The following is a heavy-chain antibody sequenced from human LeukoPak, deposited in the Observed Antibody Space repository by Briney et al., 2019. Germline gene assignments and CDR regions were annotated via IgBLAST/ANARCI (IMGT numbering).Heavy chain of an antibody. D-gene: IGHD3-22*01. Sequence: SETLSLTCAVSGYSITSGYYWAWIRQPPGKGLEWIGNIYHSGSTYYNASLKSRVTISVDTSKNQFSLRLTSVTAADTAVYYCARSPGPDLNYYDTSGSYYFDYWGQGTLVTVSS. CDR2: IYHSGST. CDR1: GYSITSGYY. J-gene: IGHJ4*02. CDR3: ARSPGPDLNYYDTSGSYYFDY. V-gene: IGHV4-38-2*01.